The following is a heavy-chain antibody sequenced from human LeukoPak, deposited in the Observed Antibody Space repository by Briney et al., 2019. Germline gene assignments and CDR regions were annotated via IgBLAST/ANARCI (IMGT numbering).Heavy chain of an antibody. D-gene: IGHD5-12*01. CDR2: ISYDGNFK. CDR1: GFTFSSYA. Sequence: GGSLRLSCAASGFTFSSYALHWVRQAPGKGLEWVAVISYDGNFKYYADSVKGRITVSRDNSKNTVSLQMNGLRPEDTAVYYCARDQLAYSGYDTLFAYWGQGTLVTVSS. V-gene: IGHV3-30*04. J-gene: IGHJ4*02. CDR3: ARDQLAYSGYDTLFAY.